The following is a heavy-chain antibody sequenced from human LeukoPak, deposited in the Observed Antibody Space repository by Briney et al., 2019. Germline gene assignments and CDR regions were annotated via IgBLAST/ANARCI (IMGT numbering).Heavy chain of an antibody. CDR1: GGSISSYY. CDR2: IYTSGST. V-gene: IGHV4-4*07. J-gene: IGHJ4*02. CDR3: ARASPYCSSTSCYDY. Sequence: SETLSLTCTVSGGSISSYYWSWIRQPAGKGLEWIGRIYTSGSTNYNPSLKSRVTMSVDTSKNQFSLKLSSVTAADTAVYYCARASPYCSSTSCYDYWGQGTLVTVSS. D-gene: IGHD2-2*01.